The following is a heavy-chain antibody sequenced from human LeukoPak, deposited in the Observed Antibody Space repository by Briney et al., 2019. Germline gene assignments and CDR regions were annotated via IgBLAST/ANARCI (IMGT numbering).Heavy chain of an antibody. V-gene: IGHV3-23*01. CDR3: AKSVFHIMTDYYFALDV. Sequence: GGSLRLSCAASGFILSNYYLNWVRQAPGKGLEWVSCIHGSASYNYYADSVKGRFTISRDNSQHTLYLQVSSLRAEDTAVYFCAKSVFHIMTDYYFALDVWGQGTTVTVSS. CDR1: GFILSNYY. J-gene: IGHJ6*02. CDR2: IHGSASYN. D-gene: IGHD3-9*01.